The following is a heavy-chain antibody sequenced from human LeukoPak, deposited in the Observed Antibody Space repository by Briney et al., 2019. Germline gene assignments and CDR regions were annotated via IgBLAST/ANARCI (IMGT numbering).Heavy chain of an antibody. CDR2: ISAYNGNT. CDR3: ARNVVGDCSSTSCCTDY. V-gene: IGHV1-18*01. CDR1: GYTFTSYG. D-gene: IGHD2-2*02. J-gene: IGHJ4*02. Sequence: GASVKVSCKASGYTFTSYGISWVRQAPGQGLEWMGWISAYNGNTNYAQKLQGRVTMTTDTSTSTAYMELRSLRSDDTAVYYCARNVVGDCSSTSCCTDYWGQGTLVTVSS.